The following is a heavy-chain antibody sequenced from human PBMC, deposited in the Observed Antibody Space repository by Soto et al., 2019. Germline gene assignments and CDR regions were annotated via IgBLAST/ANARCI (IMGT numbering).Heavy chain of an antibody. D-gene: IGHD6-19*01. CDR1: GLTFSDYY. V-gene: IGHV3-11*01. J-gene: IGHJ4*02. CDR2: ISSSGSST. Sequence: QVQLVESGGGLVKPGGSLRLSCAASGLTFSDYYMSWIRQAPGKGLEWVSYISSSGSSTYYVDSVKGRFTISRDNAKNSLYLQMNSLRAEDTAVYYCACHTGYSSGWAFDYWGQGTLVTISS. CDR3: ACHTGYSSGWAFDY.